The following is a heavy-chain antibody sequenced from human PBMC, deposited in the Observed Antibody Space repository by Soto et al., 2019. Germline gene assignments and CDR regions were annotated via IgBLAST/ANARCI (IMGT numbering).Heavy chain of an antibody. CDR1: GGSISSADDC. D-gene: IGHD1-26*01. CDR3: ATGPSGDKVDY. Sequence: QVQLQESGPGLVEPSQTLSLTCTVSGGSISSADDCWSWIRQSAGKGLEWIGHIYDSGNTYSNPSLKSRVTISVDTSKNQFSLKLSSVTAADTAVYYCATGPSGDKVDYWGQGTLVTVSS. J-gene: IGHJ4*02. CDR2: IYDSGNT. V-gene: IGHV4-30-4*01.